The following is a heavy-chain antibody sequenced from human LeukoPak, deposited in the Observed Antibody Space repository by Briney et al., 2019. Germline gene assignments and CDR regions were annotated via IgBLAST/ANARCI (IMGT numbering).Heavy chain of an antibody. CDR2: IIKDGSDK. D-gene: IGHD3-16*01. Sequence: GGSLRLSCEGSGFTFSDYWMGWVRQAPGKGLEWVANIIKDGSDKYYVDSVKGRFSISRDNAKNSVYLQMSGLRVEDTAVYYCTRKLWPADYWGQGILVTVSS. CDR1: GFTFSDYW. J-gene: IGHJ4*02. V-gene: IGHV3-7*01. CDR3: TRKLWPADY.